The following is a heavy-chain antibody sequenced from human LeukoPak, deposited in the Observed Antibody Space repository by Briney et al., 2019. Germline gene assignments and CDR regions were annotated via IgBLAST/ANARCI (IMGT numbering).Heavy chain of an antibody. CDR2: IYTSGST. D-gene: IGHD2-2*01. CDR3: ARSRCTSMTCASRGAIDI. J-gene: IGHJ3*02. V-gene: IGHV4-4*07. Sequence: SETLSLTCKVSGGSISNYYWNWIRQPAGKGLELIGRIYTSGSTNYNPSLKSRVTMLVDTSKNQFSLMLTSVTAADTAVYYCARSRCTSMTCASRGAIDIWGQGTMVTVSS. CDR1: GGSISNYY.